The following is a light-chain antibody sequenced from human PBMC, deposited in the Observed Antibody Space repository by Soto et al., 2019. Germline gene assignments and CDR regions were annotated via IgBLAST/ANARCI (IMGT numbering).Light chain of an antibody. CDR2: FDD. V-gene: IGLV1-36*01. Sequence: QSVLTQPPSVSAAPRQRVTNSCSGSSSNIGNNAVNWYQLLPGKAPKLLIHFDDRVSSGVSDRFSGSKSGTSASLAISGLQSEDEADYFCASWDDSLNGPVFGGGTKVTVL. J-gene: IGLJ3*02. CDR3: ASWDDSLNGPV. CDR1: SSNIGNNA.